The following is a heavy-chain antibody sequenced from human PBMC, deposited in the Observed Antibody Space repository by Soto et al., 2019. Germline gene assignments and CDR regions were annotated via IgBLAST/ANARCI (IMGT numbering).Heavy chain of an antibody. CDR3: ARVSGHVYATLHGPFDY. V-gene: IGHV3-30*04. CDR1: EFTFNRHA. D-gene: IGHD2-8*01. Sequence: QVQLVESGGGVVQPGRSLRLSCAASEFTFNRHAMHWVRQAPGKGLEWVAVISHDGRIKYYADSVKGRFTISRDNSMNTLDLQMNSLRDEDTAIYFCARVSGHVYATLHGPFDYWGQGTLVTVSS. J-gene: IGHJ4*02. CDR2: ISHDGRIK.